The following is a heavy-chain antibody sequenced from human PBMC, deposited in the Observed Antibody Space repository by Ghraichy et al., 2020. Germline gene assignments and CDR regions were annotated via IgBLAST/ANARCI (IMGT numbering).Heavy chain of an antibody. CDR2: INHSGST. Sequence: SETLSLTCAVYGGSFSGYYWSWIRQPPGKGLEWIGEINHSGSTNYNPSLKSRVTISVDTSKNQFSLKLSSVTAADTAVYYCARAPFWSGYNNYYYYYMDVWGKGTTVTVSS. CDR1: GGSFSGYY. D-gene: IGHD3-3*01. CDR3: ARAPFWSGYNNYYYYYMDV. J-gene: IGHJ6*03. V-gene: IGHV4-34*01.